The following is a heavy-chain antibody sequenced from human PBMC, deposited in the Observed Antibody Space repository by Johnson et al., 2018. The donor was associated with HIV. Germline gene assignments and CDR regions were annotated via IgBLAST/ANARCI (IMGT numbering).Heavy chain of an antibody. V-gene: IGHV3-13*01. CDR1: GFTFSSYD. J-gene: IGHJ3*02. CDR2: IGTAGDT. D-gene: IGHD4-17*01. CDR3: ARDRGTVTTAQMAFDI. Sequence: VQLVESGGGLVQPGGSLRLSCAASGFTFSSYDMHWVRQATGKGLEWVSAIGTAGDTYYPGSVKGRFTISRENAKNSLYLQMNSLRAEDTAVYYCARDRGTVTTAQMAFDIWGQGTMVTVSS.